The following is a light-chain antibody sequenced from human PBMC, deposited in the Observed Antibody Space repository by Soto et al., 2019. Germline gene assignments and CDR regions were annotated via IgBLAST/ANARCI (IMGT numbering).Light chain of an antibody. J-gene: IGKJ5*01. CDR2: DAS. CDR3: QQRIDWPIT. Sequence: EIVLTQSPATLSLSPGESATLSCRASLSVSNYLAWYQQKPCQAPRLLIFDASNRATGIPARFSGSGSGTVFTLTICSLEPEDFAVYYCQQRIDWPITFGQGTRLEIK. CDR1: LSVSNY. V-gene: IGKV3-11*01.